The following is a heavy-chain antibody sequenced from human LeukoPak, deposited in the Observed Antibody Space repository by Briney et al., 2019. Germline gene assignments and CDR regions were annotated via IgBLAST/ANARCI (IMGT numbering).Heavy chain of an antibody. CDR2: IKHDGSEK. CDR1: GFTLITYW. CDR3: AGSTVTTNY. J-gene: IGHJ4*02. V-gene: IGHV3-7*01. D-gene: IGHD4-17*01. Sequence: GGSLRLSCVVSGFTLITYWMTWVRQAPGKGLEWVANIKHDGSEKHYVNSVKGRFTISRDNAKNLVYLQMNSLRGEDTAMYYCAGSTVTTNYWGQGTLVTVSS.